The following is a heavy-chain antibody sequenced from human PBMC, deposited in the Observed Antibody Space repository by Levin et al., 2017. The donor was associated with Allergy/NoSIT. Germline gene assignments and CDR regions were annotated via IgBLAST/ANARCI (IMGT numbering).Heavy chain of an antibody. CDR1: GFTFSDYY. D-gene: IGHD6-13*01. V-gene: IGHV3-11*01. CDR3: GAGTYY. CDR2: ISSSGNKI. J-gene: IGHJ4*02. Sequence: LSLTCAASGFTFSDYYMSWIRQAPGKGLEWVAYISSSGNKIDYAASVKGRFTISRDSAKKSLTLQMNSLRAEDTAVYYCGAGTYYWGQGTLVSVSS.